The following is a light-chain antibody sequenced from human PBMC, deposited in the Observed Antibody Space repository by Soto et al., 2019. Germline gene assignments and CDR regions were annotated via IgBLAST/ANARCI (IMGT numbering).Light chain of an antibody. Sequence: EIVLTQFPGTLSLSPGERATLSCRASQSVSSNYLAWYQQRPGQPPNLLIFGASNRAPGIPDRFSGSGSGTDFTLTISRLEPEDFAVYDCQQYGSSIKTFGQGTKVDIK. CDR3: QQYGSSIKT. V-gene: IGKV3-20*01. CDR1: QSVSSNY. CDR2: GAS. J-gene: IGKJ1*01.